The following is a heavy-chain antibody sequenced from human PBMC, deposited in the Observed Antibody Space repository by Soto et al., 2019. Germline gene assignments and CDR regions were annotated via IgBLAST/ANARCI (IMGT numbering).Heavy chain of an antibody. CDR2: INPDNGNT. D-gene: IGHD2-15*01. CDR3: ARDPGSGHYFDY. CDR1: GYTFISRA. J-gene: IGHJ4*02. Sequence: QVHLVQSGAEVKKPGASVKISCEASGYTFISRALHWVRQAPGQSPAVMGWINPDNGNTKYSQTFEGRVTFTRDTSATTAHMEVSSLTSEDTAVYFCARDPGSGHYFDYWGQGTLVTVSS. V-gene: IGHV1-3*01.